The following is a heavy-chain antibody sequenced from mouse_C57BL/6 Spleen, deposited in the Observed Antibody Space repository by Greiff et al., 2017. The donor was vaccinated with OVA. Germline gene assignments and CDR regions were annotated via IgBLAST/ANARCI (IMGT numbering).Heavy chain of an antibody. CDR1: GYAFSSSW. D-gene: IGHD1-1*01. J-gene: IGHJ1*03. V-gene: IGHV1-82*01. Sequence: QVQLQQSGPELVKPGASVKISCKASGYAFSSSWMNWLKQRPGKGLEWIGRIYPGDGDTNYNGKFKGKATLTADKSSSTAYMQLSSLTSEDSAVYFCARDYYGGYFDVWGTGTTVTVSS. CDR2: IYPGDGDT. CDR3: ARDYYGGYFDV.